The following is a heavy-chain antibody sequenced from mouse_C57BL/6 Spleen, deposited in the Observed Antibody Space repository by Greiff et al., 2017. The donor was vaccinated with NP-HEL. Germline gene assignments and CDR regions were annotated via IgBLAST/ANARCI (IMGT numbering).Heavy chain of an antibody. CDR2: ISDGGSYT. J-gene: IGHJ4*01. D-gene: IGHD2-5*01. CDR3: ARDYSNYRNYAMDY. V-gene: IGHV5-4*01. Sequence: EVQGVESGGGLVKPGGSLKLSCAASGFTFSSYAMSWVRQTPEKRLEWVATISDGGSYTYYPDNVKGRFTISRDNAKNNLYLQMSHLKSEDTAMYYCARDYSNYRNYAMDYWGQGTSVTVSS. CDR1: GFTFSSYA.